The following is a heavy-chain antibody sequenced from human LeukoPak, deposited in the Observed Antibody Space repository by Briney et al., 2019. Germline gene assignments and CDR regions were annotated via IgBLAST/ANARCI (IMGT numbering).Heavy chain of an antibody. V-gene: IGHV1-24*01. D-gene: IGHD3-10*01. CDR1: GYTLTELS. CDR2: FDPEDGET. J-gene: IGHJ4*02. CDR3: ATHAMNLLLWFGELLSFDY. Sequence: ASVKVSCKVSGYTLTELSMHWVRQAPGKGVEWMGGFDPEDGETIYAQKFQGRVTMTEDTSTDTAYMELSSLRSEDTAVYYCATHAMNLLLWFGELLSFDYWGQGTLVTVSS.